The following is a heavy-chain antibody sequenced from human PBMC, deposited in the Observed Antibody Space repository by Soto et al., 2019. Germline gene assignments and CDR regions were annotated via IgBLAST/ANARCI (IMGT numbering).Heavy chain of an antibody. Sequence: SETLSLTCAVYGGSFSGYYWSWIRQPPGKGLEWIGEINHSGSTNYNPSLKSRVTLSVDTSKNQFSLKLSSVTAADTAVYYCATADGFGVVTPFFEYWGQGILVTVSS. D-gene: IGHD3-3*01. CDR3: ATADGFGVVTPFFEY. CDR1: GGSFSGYY. CDR2: INHSGST. J-gene: IGHJ4*02. V-gene: IGHV4-34*01.